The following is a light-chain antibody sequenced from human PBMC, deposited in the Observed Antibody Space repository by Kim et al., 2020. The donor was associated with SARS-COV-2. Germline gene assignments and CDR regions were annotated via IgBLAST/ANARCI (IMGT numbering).Light chain of an antibody. CDR3: QQYDDVPRT. CDR1: QDISNY. Sequence: DIQMTQSPSSLFASVGDRVTITCQASQDISNYLNWYQQKPGKAPKLLICDASNLQTGVPSRFSGSGSGTDFTFTVNSLQPEDIATYYCQQYDDVPRTFGQGTKVDIK. J-gene: IGKJ1*01. CDR2: DAS. V-gene: IGKV1-33*01.